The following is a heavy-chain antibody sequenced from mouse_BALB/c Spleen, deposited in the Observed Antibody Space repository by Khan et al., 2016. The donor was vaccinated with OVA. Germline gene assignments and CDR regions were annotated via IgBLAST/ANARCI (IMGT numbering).Heavy chain of an antibody. D-gene: IGHD4-1*01. J-gene: IGHJ2*01. Sequence: EVQLKESGAELVKPGATVKLSCTVSGLNIKDTYMHWLKQWPEQGLEWIGRIEPPNGNTKYYPKFQGKATRTADTSTNTAYLQLSSLEAEDTAGYYCARLGEKWGQGTTLTVSS. CDR1: GLNIKDTY. CDR3: ARLGEK. CDR2: IEPPNGNT. V-gene: IGHV14-3*02.